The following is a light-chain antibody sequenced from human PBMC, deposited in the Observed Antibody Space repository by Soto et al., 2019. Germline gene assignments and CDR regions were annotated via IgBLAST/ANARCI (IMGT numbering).Light chain of an antibody. CDR1: SSNIGNNY. CDR3: GTWDTSLGTGV. CDR2: DNN. Sequence: QSVLTQPPSVSAAPGQTVTISCSGSSSNIGNNYVSWYQHLPGTAPKLLIYDNNKRPSGIPDRFSGSKSGTSATLGITGLQTGDEADYYCGTWDTSLGTGVFGGGTQLTVL. V-gene: IGLV1-51*01. J-gene: IGLJ3*02.